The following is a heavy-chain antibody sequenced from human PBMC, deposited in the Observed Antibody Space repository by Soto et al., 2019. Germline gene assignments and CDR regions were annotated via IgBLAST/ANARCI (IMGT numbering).Heavy chain of an antibody. CDR3: ANVVDWGKKKDY. D-gene: IGHD7-27*01. Sequence: SVKVSCKASGDTFSHYAIHWVRQAPGQGFEWMGALIYGVGIPNYAQKFQDRLTITADVAASTVYMEMRSLTSEDTAIYYCANVVDWGKKKDYWGQGTLVTVSS. CDR1: GDTFSHYA. J-gene: IGHJ4*02. V-gene: IGHV1-69*10. CDR2: LIYGVGIP.